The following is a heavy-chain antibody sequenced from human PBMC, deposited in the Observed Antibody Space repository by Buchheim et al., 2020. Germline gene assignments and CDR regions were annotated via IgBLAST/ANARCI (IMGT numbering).Heavy chain of an antibody. CDR1: GFALSDHY. V-gene: IGHV3-72*01. J-gene: IGHJ5*02. Sequence: EVQVEESGGGLVQPGGSLRLSCAASGFALSDHYMDWVRQAPGKGLEWVGRTRDKGNSYTTEYAASVKGRFTISRDDSKNSLFLQMNSLRAEDTAMYHCVRGQSSFYHGGAGSWGQGTL. D-gene: IGHD6-13*01. CDR3: VRGQSSFYHGGAGS. CDR2: TRDKGNSYTT.